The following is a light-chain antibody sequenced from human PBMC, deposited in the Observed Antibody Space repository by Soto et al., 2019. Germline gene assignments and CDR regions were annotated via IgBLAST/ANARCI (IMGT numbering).Light chain of an antibody. Sequence: DTQLTQSPSTLSAFVGDRVTITCRASQSINNWLAWYQQKPGEAPKLLIYDASSLESGVPPRFSGSGSGTEFTLTISSLQPDDFATYYCQQYSSAYTFGQGTKLEIK. J-gene: IGKJ2*01. CDR2: DAS. CDR1: QSINNW. V-gene: IGKV1-5*01. CDR3: QQYSSAYT.